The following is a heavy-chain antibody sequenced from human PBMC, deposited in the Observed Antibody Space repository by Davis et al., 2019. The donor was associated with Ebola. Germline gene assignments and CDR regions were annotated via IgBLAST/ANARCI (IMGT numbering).Heavy chain of an antibody. V-gene: IGHV4-34*01. D-gene: IGHD5-24*01. J-gene: IGHJ4*02. Sequence: PSETLSLTCGVYGGSFSGYYGSWIRQPPGKGLEWIGEIHPSGSTNYNPSLKSRVTISIDTSKNQVSLNLASVTAADTAVYYCARNGWPNDYWGQGTLVTVSS. CDR3: ARNGWPNDY. CDR1: GGSFSGYY. CDR2: IHPSGST.